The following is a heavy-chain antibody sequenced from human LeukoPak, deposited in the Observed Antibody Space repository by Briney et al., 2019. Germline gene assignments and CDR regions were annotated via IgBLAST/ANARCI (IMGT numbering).Heavy chain of an antibody. CDR3: ARDPYSGAYGDSYYYYMDL. CDR2: IYSGGST. V-gene: IGHV3-66*01. CDR1: GFTVSSNY. Sequence: PGGSLRLSCAASGFTVSSNYMSWVRQAPGKGLEWVSVIYSGGSTYYADSVKGRFTISRDNSKNTLYLQMNSLRAEDTAVYYCARDPYSGAYGDSYYYYMDLWGQGTTVTISS. J-gene: IGHJ6*03. D-gene: IGHD1-26*01.